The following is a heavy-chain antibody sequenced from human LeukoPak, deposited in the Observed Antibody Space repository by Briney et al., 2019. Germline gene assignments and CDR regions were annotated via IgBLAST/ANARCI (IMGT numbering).Heavy chain of an antibody. CDR3: ARGGDSSSWFHFDY. V-gene: IGHV3-30-3*01. CDR2: ISYDGSNK. J-gene: IGHJ4*02. CDR1: GLTFSSYA. Sequence: PGRSLRLSCAASGLTFSSYAMHWVRQAPGKGLEWVAVISYDGSNKYYADSVKGRFTISRDNSKHTLYLQMNSLRAEDTAVYYCARGGDSSSWFHFDYWGQGTLVTVSS. D-gene: IGHD6-13*01.